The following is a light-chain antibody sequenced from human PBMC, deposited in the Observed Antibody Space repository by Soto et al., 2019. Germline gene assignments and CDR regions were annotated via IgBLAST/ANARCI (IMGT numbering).Light chain of an antibody. V-gene: IGKV1-5*01. J-gene: IGKJ2*01. CDR2: DAS. CDR1: QSISSW. Sequence: DIQMTQSPSTLSASVGDRVTITCRASQSISSWLAWYQQKPGKAPKLLIYDASRLESGVPSRFSGSGSGTEFTLTISSLQPDDFAVYYCQEYGGSHMFSFGQGTKLEIK. CDR3: QEYGGSHMFS.